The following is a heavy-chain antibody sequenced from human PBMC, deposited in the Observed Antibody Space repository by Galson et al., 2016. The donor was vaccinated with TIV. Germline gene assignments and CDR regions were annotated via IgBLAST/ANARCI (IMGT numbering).Heavy chain of an antibody. CDR2: ISYDGSDK. D-gene: IGHD3-16*02. V-gene: IGHV3-30*03. CDR3: ARVDKSYHMDV. CDR1: GFTFSSYG. J-gene: IGHJ6*03. Sequence: SGFTFSSYGLHWVRQAPGKGLEWVAFISYDGSDKNYAEALKGRFTISRDKSKNTLYLQMNSLRAEDTALYYCARVDKSYHMDVWGKGTTVTVSS.